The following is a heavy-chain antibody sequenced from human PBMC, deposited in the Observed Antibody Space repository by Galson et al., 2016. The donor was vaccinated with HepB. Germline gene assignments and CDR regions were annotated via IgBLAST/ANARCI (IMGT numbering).Heavy chain of an antibody. CDR2: IYYSGGT. V-gene: IGHV4-30-4*01. D-gene: IGHD3-10*01. CDR3: VGRTYYFGSGSERFDF. J-gene: IGHJ4*02. CDR1: GGSISSGDYY. Sequence: LSLTCTVSGGSISSGDYYWSWIRQPPGKGLEWIGSIYYSGGTYNNPSLKSIITISLDTSNDQFSLKLSSVTAADTAVYYCVGRTYYFGSGSERFDFWGQGTLVTVSS.